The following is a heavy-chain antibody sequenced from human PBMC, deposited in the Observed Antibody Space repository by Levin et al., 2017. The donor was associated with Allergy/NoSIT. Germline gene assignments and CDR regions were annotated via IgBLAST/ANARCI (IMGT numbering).Heavy chain of an antibody. D-gene: IGHD2-2*01. CDR1: GGSISSSSYY. CDR3: ASPVVPAATGLGYYYMDV. CDR2: IYYSGST. V-gene: IGHV4-39*01. J-gene: IGHJ6*03. Sequence: SETLSLTCTVSGGSISSSSYYWGWIRQPPGKGLEWIGSIYYSGSTYYNPSLKSRVTISVDTSKNQFSLKLSSVTAADTAVYYCASPVVPAATGLGYYYMDVWGKGTTVTVSS.